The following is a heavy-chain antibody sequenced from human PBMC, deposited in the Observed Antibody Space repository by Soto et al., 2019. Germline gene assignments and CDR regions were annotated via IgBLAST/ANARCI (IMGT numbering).Heavy chain of an antibody. CDR1: GGSISSGGYY. D-gene: IGHD6-19*01. V-gene: IGHV4-61*08. CDR3: ARLDSSGWYDAFDI. CDR2: IYYSGST. Sequence: PSETLSLTCTVSGGSISSGGYYWSWIRQHPGKGLEWIGYIYYSGSTNYNPSLKSRVTISVDTSKNQFSLKLSSVTAADTAVYYCARLDSSGWYDAFDIWGQGTMVTVSS. J-gene: IGHJ3*02.